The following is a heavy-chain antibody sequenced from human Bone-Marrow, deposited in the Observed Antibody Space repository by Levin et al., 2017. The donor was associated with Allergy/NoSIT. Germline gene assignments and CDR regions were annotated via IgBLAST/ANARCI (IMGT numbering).Heavy chain of an antibody. CDR2: INHSGST. CDR1: GGSFSGYY. J-gene: IGHJ4*02. D-gene: IGHD2-2*01. V-gene: IGHV4-34*01. CDR3: ARGRGLGYCSSTSCWKLSAGFDY. Sequence: SQTLSLTCAVYGGSFSGYYWSWIRQPPGKGLEWIGEINHSGSTNYNPSLKSRVTISVDTSKNQFSLKLSSVTAADTAVYYCARGRGLGYCSSTSCWKLSAGFDYWGQGTLVTVSS.